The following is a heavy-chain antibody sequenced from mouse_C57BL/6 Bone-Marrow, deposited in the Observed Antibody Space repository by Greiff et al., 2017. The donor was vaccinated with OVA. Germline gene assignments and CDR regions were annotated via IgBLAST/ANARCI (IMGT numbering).Heavy chain of an antibody. CDR1: GYTFTSYW. V-gene: IGHV1-61*01. D-gene: IGHD1-1*01. CDR3: ARSHYYGSSYDAMDY. J-gene: IGHJ4*01. Sequence: VKLQQPGAELVRPGSSVKLSCKASGYTFTSYWMDWVKQRPGQGLEWIGNIYPSDSETHYNQKFKDKATLTVDKSSSTAYMQLSSLTSEDSAVYYCARSHYYGSSYDAMDYWGQGTSVTVSS. CDR2: IYPSDSET.